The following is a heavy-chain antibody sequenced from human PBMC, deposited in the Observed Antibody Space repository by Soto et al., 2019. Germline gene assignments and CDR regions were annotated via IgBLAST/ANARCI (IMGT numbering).Heavy chain of an antibody. V-gene: IGHV4-59*01. CDR3: ARGTRIAIAVADTAIGNYYYYMDV. D-gene: IGHD6-19*01. CDR2: IYYSGST. Sequence: SETLSLTCTVSGGSISSYDWSWIRQPPGKGLEWIGYIYYSGSTNYNPSLKSRVTISVDTSKNQFSLKLSSVTAADTAVYYCARGTRIAIAVADTAIGNYYYYMDVWGKGTTVTVSS. J-gene: IGHJ6*03. CDR1: GGSISSYD.